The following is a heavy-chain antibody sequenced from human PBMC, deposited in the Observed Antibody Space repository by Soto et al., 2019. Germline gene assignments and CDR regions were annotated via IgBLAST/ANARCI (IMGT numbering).Heavy chain of an antibody. J-gene: IGHJ4*02. CDR3: AREAVDFKASYFDY. CDR2: IIPIFGTA. CDR1: GGTFSSYA. V-gene: IGHV1-69*13. D-gene: IGHD3-3*01. Sequence: SVKVSCKASGGTFSSYAISWVRQAPGQGLEWMGGIIPIFGTANYAQKLQGRVTITADESTSTAYMELSSLRSEDTAVYYCAREAVDFKASYFDYWGQGYLVIVSA.